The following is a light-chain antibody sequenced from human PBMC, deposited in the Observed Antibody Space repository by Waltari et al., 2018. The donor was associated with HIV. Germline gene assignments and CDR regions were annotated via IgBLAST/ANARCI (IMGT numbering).Light chain of an antibody. J-gene: IGLJ2*01. V-gene: IGLV1-47*02. CDR2: SNN. CDR3: ATWTDSLSGVV. CDR1: CPNIGSNS. Sequence: QSVPTQPPSASGPLGERVTFSCSGSCPNIGSNSASLYQQLPGTAPKLLLYSNNPRPSGVPDRFSGSKSGTSASLAISGLRSEDEAHYYCATWTDSLSGVVFGGGTKLRVL.